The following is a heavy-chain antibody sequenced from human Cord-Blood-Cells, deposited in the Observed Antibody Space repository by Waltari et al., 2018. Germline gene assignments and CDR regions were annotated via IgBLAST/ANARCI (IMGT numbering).Heavy chain of an antibody. CDR1: GGSFSGYY. J-gene: IGHJ4*02. CDR3: ARGPITMVRGVIPYY. V-gene: IGHV4-34*01. Sequence: QVQLQQWGAGLLKPSETLSLTCAVDGGSFSGYYWSWIRQPPGKGLEWIGEINQSGSTNYNPSLKSRVTISVDTSKNQFSLKLSSVTAADTTVYYCARGPITMVRGVIPYYWGQGTLVTVSS. CDR2: INQSGST. D-gene: IGHD3-10*01.